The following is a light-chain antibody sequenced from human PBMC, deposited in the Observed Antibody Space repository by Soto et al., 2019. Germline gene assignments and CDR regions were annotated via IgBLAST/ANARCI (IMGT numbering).Light chain of an antibody. CDR3: SSYAGSNNQGV. J-gene: IGLJ1*01. CDR2: EVS. V-gene: IGLV2-8*01. CDR1: SSDVGGYNY. Sequence: SALTQPPSASGSPGQSVTISCTGTSSDVGGYNYVSWYQQHPGKAPKLMIYEVSKRPSGVPDRFSGSKSGNTASLTVSGLQAEDEADYYCSSYAGSNNQGVFGTGTKVTVL.